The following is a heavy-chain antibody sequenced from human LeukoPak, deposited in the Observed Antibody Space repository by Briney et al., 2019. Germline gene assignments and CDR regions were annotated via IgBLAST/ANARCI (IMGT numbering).Heavy chain of an antibody. CDR1: GFTFSSYS. V-gene: IGHV3-21*01. CDR2: ISSSSSYI. J-gene: IGHJ6*02. Sequence: GRSLRLSCAASGFTFSSYSMNWVRQAPGKGLEWVSSISSSSSYIYYADSVKGRFTISRDNAKNSLYLQMNSLRAEDTAVYYCARAGGPKDIVVVPAAILYYYGMDVWGQGTTVTVSS. D-gene: IGHD2-2*02. CDR3: ARAGGPKDIVVVPAAILYYYGMDV.